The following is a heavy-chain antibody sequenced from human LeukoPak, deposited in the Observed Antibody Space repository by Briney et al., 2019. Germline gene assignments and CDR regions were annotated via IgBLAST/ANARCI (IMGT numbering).Heavy chain of an antibody. CDR3: ARVLDAYYFDY. V-gene: IGHV4-30-4*01. CDR1: GGSISSGDYY. CDR2: IYYGGST. Sequence: PSETLSLTCTVSGGSISSGDYYWSWIRQPPGKGLEWIGYIYYGGSTYYNPSLKSRVTISVDSSKNQFSLKLSSVTAADTAVYYCARVLDAYYFDYWGQGTLVTVSS. D-gene: IGHD1-1*01. J-gene: IGHJ4*02.